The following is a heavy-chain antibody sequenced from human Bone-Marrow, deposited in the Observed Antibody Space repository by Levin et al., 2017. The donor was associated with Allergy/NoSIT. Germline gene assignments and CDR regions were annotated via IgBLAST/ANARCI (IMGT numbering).Heavy chain of an antibody. CDR1: GESFSGYF. J-gene: IGHJ4*02. Sequence: SETLSLTCAVNGESFSGYFWTWIRQSPGKGLEWIGQINFNGITTYNTSLKSRVIISVDPTKKQFSLKLNFLTAADTAVYFCARGGEVPSQYYFDYWGQGTLVTVSS. CDR3: ARGGEVPSQYYFDY. V-gene: IGHV4-34*01. D-gene: IGHD1-1*01. CDR2: INFNGIT.